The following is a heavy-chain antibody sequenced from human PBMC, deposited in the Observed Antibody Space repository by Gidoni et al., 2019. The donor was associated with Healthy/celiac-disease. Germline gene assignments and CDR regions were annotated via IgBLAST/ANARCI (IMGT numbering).Heavy chain of an antibody. V-gene: IGHV1-69*06. D-gene: IGHD6-19*01. Sequence: QVQLVQSGAEVKKPGSSVKVSCKASGGPFSSYAIRWVRQAPGKVLEWMGGIIPIFGTANYAQKFQGRVTITADKSTSTAYMELSSLRSEDTAVYYCARARAVAGTLDYWGQGTLVTVSS. CDR2: IIPIFGTA. CDR3: ARARAVAGTLDY. CDR1: GGPFSSYA. J-gene: IGHJ4*02.